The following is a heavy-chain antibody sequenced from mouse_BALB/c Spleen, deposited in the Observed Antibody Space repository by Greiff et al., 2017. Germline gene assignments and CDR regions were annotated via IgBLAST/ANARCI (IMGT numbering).Heavy chain of an antibody. CDR1: GYAFSSSW. CDR2: IYPGDGDT. D-gene: IGHD2-14*01. Sequence: QVQLQQSGPELVKPGASVKISCKASGYAFSSSWMNWVKQRPGQGLEWIGRIYPGDGDTNYNGKFKGKATLTADKSSSTAYMQLSSLTSVDSAVYFCARGGTPGNYYAMDYWGQGTSVTVSS. J-gene: IGHJ4*01. V-gene: IGHV1-82*01. CDR3: ARGGTPGNYYAMDY.